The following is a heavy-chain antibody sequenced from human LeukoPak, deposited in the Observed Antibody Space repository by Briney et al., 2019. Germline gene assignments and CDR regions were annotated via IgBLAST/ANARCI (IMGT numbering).Heavy chain of an antibody. CDR3: ARLGSAATGAPPYYYYYVDV. V-gene: IGHV4-59*11. CDR2: IYNNGNT. CDR1: GGSISYHS. Sequence: SETLSLTCTVSGGSISYHSWSWIRQTPVKGLEWIANIYNNGNTDYSPSLQSRVTISTDTSETQFSLRLKSVTAADTAVYYCARLGSAATGAPPYYYYYVDVWGKGTTVTVSS. J-gene: IGHJ6*03. D-gene: IGHD1-26*01.